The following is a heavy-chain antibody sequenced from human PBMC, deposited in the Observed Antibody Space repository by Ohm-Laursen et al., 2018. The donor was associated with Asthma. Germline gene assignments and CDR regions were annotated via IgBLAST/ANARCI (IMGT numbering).Heavy chain of an antibody. J-gene: IGHJ4*02. CDR2: MKQDGSEK. D-gene: IGHD5-18*01. CDR3: ARASWIQLWVAVSSFDY. Sequence: SLRLSCAAPGYTFSRYSIHWVRQIPGKGLEWVANMKQDGSEKFYVDSVKGRFTISRDNAQNSLYLQMNSLRAEDTAVYYCARASWIQLWVAVSSFDYWGQGTLVTVSS. V-gene: IGHV3-7*05. CDR1: GYTFSRYS.